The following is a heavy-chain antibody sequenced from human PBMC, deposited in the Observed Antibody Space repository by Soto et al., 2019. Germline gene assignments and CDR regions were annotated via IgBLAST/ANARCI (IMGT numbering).Heavy chain of an antibody. CDR3: ARGLGDSSSWYYYYYYGMDV. V-gene: IGHV3-30-3*01. D-gene: IGHD6-13*01. J-gene: IGHJ6*01. Sequence: GGSLRLSCAASGFTFSSYAMHWVRQAPGKGLEWVAVISYDGSNKYYADSVKGRFTISRDNSKNTLYLQMNSLRAEDTAVYYCARGLGDSSSWYYYYYYGMDVWGKGPRSPSPQ. CDR1: GFTFSSYA. CDR2: ISYDGSNK.